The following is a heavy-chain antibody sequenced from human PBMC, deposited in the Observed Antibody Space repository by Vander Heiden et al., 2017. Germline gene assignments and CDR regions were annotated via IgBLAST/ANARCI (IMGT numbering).Heavy chain of an antibody. D-gene: IGHD3-22*01. CDR2: ISGSAGST. CDR1: GFTFINYA. CDR3: AKVFYDSSGYSPRGHYFDY. Sequence: EVQLLESGGGLVQPGGSLRLSCEASGFTFINYAMGWVRQAPGKGLEWVSVISGSAGSTYYADSVKVRFTISRDNSKDTLYLQMSSLRAADTAVYYCAKVFYDSSGYSPRGHYFDYWGQGTLVTVSS. V-gene: IGHV3-23*01. J-gene: IGHJ4*02.